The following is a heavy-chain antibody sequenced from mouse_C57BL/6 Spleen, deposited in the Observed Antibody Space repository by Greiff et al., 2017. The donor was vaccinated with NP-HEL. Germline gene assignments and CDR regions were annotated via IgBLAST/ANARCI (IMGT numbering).Heavy chain of an antibody. CDR1: GFSFNTYA. Sequence: EVQLVESGGGLVQPKGSLKLSCAASGFSFNTYAMNWVRQAPGKGLEWVARIRSKSNNYATYYADSVKDRFTISRDDSESMLYLQMNNLKTEDTAMYYCVRHEGSSYDWYFDVWGTGTTVTVSS. CDR2: IRSKSNNYAT. V-gene: IGHV10-1*01. J-gene: IGHJ1*03. CDR3: VRHEGSSYDWYFDV. D-gene: IGHD1-1*01.